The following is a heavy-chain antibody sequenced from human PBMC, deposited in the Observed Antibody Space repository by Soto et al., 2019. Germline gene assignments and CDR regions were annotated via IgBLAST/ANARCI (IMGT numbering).Heavy chain of an antibody. CDR2: MNLNSGNT. Sequence: ASVKVSCKASGYIFTSYDVNWVRQATGQGLEWMGWMNLNSGNTGYAQKFQGRVTMTRNTSISTAYMELSSLRFEDTAVYYFARGKEYDFWSGPPFYYYYMDVWGKGTTVTVSS. J-gene: IGHJ6*03. V-gene: IGHV1-8*01. CDR3: ARGKEYDFWSGPPFYYYYMDV. CDR1: GYIFTSYD. D-gene: IGHD3-3*01.